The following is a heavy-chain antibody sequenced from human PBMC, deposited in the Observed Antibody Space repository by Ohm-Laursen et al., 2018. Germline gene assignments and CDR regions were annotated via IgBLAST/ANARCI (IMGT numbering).Heavy chain of an antibody. CDR3: ARGDTYGFDY. Sequence: SVKVSCKASGYTFDSFGITWVRQAPGQGLEWMGWISPYSGQTKYALKLQGRVTMTTDTSTSTAYMDVRGLRSDDTVVYYCARGDTYGFDYWGQGTLVTVSS. CDR1: GYTFDSFG. D-gene: IGHD3-10*01. J-gene: IGHJ4*02. CDR2: ISPYSGQT. V-gene: IGHV1-18*01.